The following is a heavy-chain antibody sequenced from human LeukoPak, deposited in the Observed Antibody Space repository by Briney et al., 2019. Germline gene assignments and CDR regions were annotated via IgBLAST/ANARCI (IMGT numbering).Heavy chain of an antibody. J-gene: IGHJ4*02. V-gene: IGHV4-59*01. CDR3: AREGGPYRPLDY. CDR1: GGSISSYY. Sequence: KPSETLSLTCSVSGGSISSYYWSWIRQPPGKGLEWIGYIYYSGSTNYNPSFKSRVTISVDTSKNQFSLKLSSVTAADTAVYYCAREGGPYRPLDYSGQGTLVTVSS. CDR2: IYYSGST.